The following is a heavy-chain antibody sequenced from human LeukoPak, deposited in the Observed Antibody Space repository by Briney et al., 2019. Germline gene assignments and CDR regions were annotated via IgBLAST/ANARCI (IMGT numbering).Heavy chain of an antibody. J-gene: IGHJ4*02. D-gene: IGHD5-18*01. CDR2: INHFGST. CDR3: ARGYRAPQTFYSYHYFDS. CDR1: GGSFSGYY. V-gene: IGHV4-34*01. Sequence: SSETPSLTCAVYGGSFSGYYWSWIRQPPGKGLEWIGEINHFGSTSYNPSLKSRVTISGDTSKNQFSLKVNSVTAADTAVYYCARGYRAPQTFYSYHYFDSWAQGILVTVSS.